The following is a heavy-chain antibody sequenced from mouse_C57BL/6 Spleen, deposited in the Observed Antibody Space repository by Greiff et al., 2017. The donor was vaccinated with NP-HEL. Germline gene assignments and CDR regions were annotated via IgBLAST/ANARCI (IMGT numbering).Heavy chain of an antibody. V-gene: IGHV1-82*01. D-gene: IGHD1-1*01. CDR3: ARDYYGTLDY. Sequence: VQLQQSGPELVKPGASVKISCKASGYAFSSSWMNWVKQRPGKGLEWIGRIYPGDGDTNYNGKFKGKATLTADNSSSTAYMQLSSLTSEDSAVYFCARDYYGTLDYWGQGTTLTVSS. J-gene: IGHJ2*01. CDR2: IYPGDGDT. CDR1: GYAFSSSW.